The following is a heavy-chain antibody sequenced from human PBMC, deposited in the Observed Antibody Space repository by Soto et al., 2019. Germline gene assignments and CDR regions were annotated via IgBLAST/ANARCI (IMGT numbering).Heavy chain of an antibody. CDR3: ARDGHAVDY. V-gene: IGHV1-18*01. CDR1: GYTFTIFT. CDR2: ISAYNGNI. Sequence: QVQLVQSGAEVKKPGASVKVSCKASGYTFTIFTITWVRQAPGQGLGWMGWISAYNGNINYAQKLQGRVTMTSDTPTRTAYMEPRSMRSDETAVYSCARDGHAVDYWGQGTLVTVSS. J-gene: IGHJ4*02.